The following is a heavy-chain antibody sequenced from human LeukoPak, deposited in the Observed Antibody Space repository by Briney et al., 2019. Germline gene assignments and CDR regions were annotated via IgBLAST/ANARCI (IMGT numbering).Heavy chain of an antibody. D-gene: IGHD6-19*01. J-gene: IGHJ4*02. CDR1: GFSLSTSGMR. V-gene: IGHV4-61*08. CDR3: ARYFSSGWYFFDY. CDR2: IYYSGST. Sequence: SGPTLVNPTQTLTLTCTFSGFSLSTSGMRVSWIRQPPGKALEWLGYIYYSGSTNYNPSLKSRVTISVDTSKNQFSLKLSSVTAADTAVYYCARYFSSGWYFFDYWGQGTLVTVSS.